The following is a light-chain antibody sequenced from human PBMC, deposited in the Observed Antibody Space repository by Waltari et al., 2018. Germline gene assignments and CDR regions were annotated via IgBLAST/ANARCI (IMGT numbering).Light chain of an antibody. CDR3: QQYGTSYT. Sequence: EIVLTQSPGTLSLSPGDRVTLSCRASQSVNTYLAWYQQKPGRAPRLLISGASSRATGIPDRFSGSGSGTDFTLTISRLEPEDFAVYYCQQYGTSYTFGQGTKLEIK. V-gene: IGKV3-20*01. CDR1: QSVNTY. CDR2: GAS. J-gene: IGKJ2*01.